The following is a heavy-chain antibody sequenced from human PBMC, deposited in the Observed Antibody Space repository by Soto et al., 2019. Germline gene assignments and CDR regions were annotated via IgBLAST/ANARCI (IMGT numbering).Heavy chain of an antibody. Sequence: QITLKESGPTLVKPTQTLTLTCTFSGFSLSTDGVGVGWIRQPPGKALEWLALIYWDDDQRYSPSLKTRLTIARDPSKNRVVITMTNMDPVNTATYYWAHAYGGTGWRNDAFDVWGRGTVVTVSS. CDR2: IYWDDDQ. CDR1: GFSLSTDGVG. J-gene: IGHJ3*01. CDR3: AHAYGGTGWRNDAFDV. V-gene: IGHV2-5*02. D-gene: IGHD3-16*01.